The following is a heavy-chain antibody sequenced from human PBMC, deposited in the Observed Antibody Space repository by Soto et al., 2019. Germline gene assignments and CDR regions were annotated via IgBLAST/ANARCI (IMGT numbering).Heavy chain of an antibody. CDR2: IYYSGST. CDR1: GGSISSRSYY. V-gene: IGHV4-39*01. CDR3: ARQHTPSLGYSSSCYWFDP. D-gene: IGHD6-13*01. Sequence: SETLSLTCTVSGGSISSRSYYWGWIRQPPGKGLEWIGSIYYSGSTYYNPSLKSRVTISVDTSKNQFSLKLSSVTAADTAVYYCARQHTPSLGYSSSCYWFDPWGQGTLVTVS. J-gene: IGHJ5*02.